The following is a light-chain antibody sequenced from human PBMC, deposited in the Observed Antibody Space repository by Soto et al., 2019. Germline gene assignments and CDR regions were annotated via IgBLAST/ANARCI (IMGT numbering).Light chain of an antibody. CDR2: GIS. V-gene: IGKV3-20*01. CDR3: HQYDRSPLT. CDR1: QSLSRDY. J-gene: IGKJ4*01. Sequence: DIVLTQSPGTLSLSPGERATLSCRASQSLSRDYFAWSQQKPGQAPRIVIAGISTRASGVPDRFSGSGSGTDFILTISRLEPEDFAVYFCHQYDRSPLTFGGGTKV.